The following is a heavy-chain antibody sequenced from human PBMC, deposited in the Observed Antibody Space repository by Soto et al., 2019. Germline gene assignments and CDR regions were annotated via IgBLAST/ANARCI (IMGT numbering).Heavy chain of an antibody. Sequence: QVRLVQSGAEVKKPGASVKVSCKASGYTFTSYDINWVRQATGQGLEWMGWMNPNSGNTGYAQKFQGRVTMTRNNYISTAYMELNSLRSEDTAVYYCARDLRPRPNYYYHMDVWGKGTTVTVSS. CDR1: GYTFTSYD. V-gene: IGHV1-8*01. J-gene: IGHJ6*03. D-gene: IGHD4-17*01. CDR2: MNPNSGNT. CDR3: ARDLRPRPNYYYHMDV.